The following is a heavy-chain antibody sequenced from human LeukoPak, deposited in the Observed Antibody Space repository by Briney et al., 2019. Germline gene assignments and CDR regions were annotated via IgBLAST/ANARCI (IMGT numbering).Heavy chain of an antibody. Sequence: SETLSLTCAVSGYSISSGYYWGWIRQPPVMGLEWIGSIYHSGTTYYIPSLKSPLTISVDTSKNQFSLKLSSVTAADTAVYYCARPSDYWGQGTLVTVSS. J-gene: IGHJ4*02. V-gene: IGHV4-38-2*01. CDR1: GYSISSGYY. CDR3: ARPSDY. CDR2: IYHSGTT.